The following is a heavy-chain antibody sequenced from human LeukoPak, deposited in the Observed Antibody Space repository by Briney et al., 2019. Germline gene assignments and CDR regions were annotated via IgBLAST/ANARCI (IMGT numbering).Heavy chain of an antibody. J-gene: IGHJ4*02. CDR1: GFIFSDYG. CDR3: AKDRLSPRITIFGVVSGTFDY. V-gene: IGHV3-30*02. D-gene: IGHD3-3*01. Sequence: GGSLRLSCAASGFIFSDYGMHWVRQAPGKGLEWVAFIHYDGSNKYYADSVKGRFTISRDNSKNTLYLQMNSLRAEDTAVYYCAKDRLSPRITIFGVVSGTFDYWGQGTLVTVSS. CDR2: IHYDGSNK.